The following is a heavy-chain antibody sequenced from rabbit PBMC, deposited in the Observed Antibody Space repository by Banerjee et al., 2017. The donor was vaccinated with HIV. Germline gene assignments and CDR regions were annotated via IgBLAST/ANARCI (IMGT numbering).Heavy chain of an antibody. CDR3: ARDTGTSFSSYGMDL. V-gene: IGHV1S40*01. CDR2: INTGSGSA. CDR1: GFSFSSSYW. Sequence: QSLEESGGDLVKPGASLTLTCTASGFSFSSSYWICWVRQTPGKGLEWIAWINTGSGSAYYATWAKGRFTISKTSSTTVTLQMTSLTAADTATYFCARDTGTSFSSYGMDLWGQGTLVTVS. J-gene: IGHJ6*01. D-gene: IGHD7-1*01.